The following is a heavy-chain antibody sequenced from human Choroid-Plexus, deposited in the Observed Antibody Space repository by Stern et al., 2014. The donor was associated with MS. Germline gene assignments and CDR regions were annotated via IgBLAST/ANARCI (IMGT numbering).Heavy chain of an antibody. CDR2: VSYDGSNK. Sequence: VQLVQSGGGVVQPGRPLRLSCVASGFTFGSCAMHWVRQAPGKGLEWVAGVSYDGSNKYYADSVKGRFTISRKNSQNTLYMQMSSLRPEDTAVYYCAKDRQYLTYFFDHWGQGSLVTVSS. CDR3: AKDRQYLTYFFDH. CDR1: GFTFGSCA. D-gene: IGHD2/OR15-2a*01. J-gene: IGHJ5*02. V-gene: IGHV3-30*18.